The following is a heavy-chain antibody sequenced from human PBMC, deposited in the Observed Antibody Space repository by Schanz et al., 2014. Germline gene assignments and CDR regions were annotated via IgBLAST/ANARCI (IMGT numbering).Heavy chain of an antibody. D-gene: IGHD3-10*01. CDR1: GGTFSTYP. V-gene: IGHV1-69*02. J-gene: IGHJ4*02. CDR2: IIPIHGIV. CDR3: ASTHWFGSGTTIVDY. Sequence: QVQLVQSGAEVKKPGSSMKVSCKASGGTFSTYPINWLRQAPGQGLEWMGRIIPIHGIVNYAQRFQDRVRITADKSTSTAYMELSSLRSDDTAVYYCASTHWFGSGTTIVDYWGQGTLVTVSS.